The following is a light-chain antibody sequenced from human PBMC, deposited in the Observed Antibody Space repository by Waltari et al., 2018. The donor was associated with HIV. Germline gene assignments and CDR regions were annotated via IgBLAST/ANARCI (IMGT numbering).Light chain of an antibody. V-gene: IGLV1-47*01. CDR2: RNS. Sequence: QSVLTQPPSASGTPGQTVTISCSGSKSNIASNSLYWYQQLPGTAPKLLIYRNSQRPSGVPDRFSGSKSGTSASLAISGLRSEDEADYFCSSWDDSLSDVVFGGGTRLTVL. J-gene: IGLJ2*01. CDR1: KSNIASNS. CDR3: SSWDDSLSDVV.